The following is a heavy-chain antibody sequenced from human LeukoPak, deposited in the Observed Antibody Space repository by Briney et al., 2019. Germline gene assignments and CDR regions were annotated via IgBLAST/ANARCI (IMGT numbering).Heavy chain of an antibody. J-gene: IGHJ3*02. CDR1: GFTCSDYA. D-gene: IGHD3-9*01. V-gene: IGHV3-48*04. CDR3: VKEVAGQDTAWLYAFDI. CDR2: ISSSRGNAV. Sequence: GGSLRLSCAASGFTCSDYAMNWVRQAPGKGLEWVSYISSSRGNAVYYAASVRGRFTISRDDAKNSLNLQMHSLRGEDTAVYYCVKEVAGQDTAWLYAFDIWGQGAMVTVSS.